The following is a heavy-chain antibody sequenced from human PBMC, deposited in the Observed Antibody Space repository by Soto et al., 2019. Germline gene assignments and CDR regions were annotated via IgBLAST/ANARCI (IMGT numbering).Heavy chain of an antibody. CDR2: IIPIFGTA. Sequence: GASLKVSCEASGGTFSSYAISWVRQAPGQGLEWMGGIIPIFGTANYAQKFQGRVTITADESTSTAYMELSSLRSEDTAVYYCARDRRQKWAFDIWGQGTMVTVSS. CDR3: ARDRRQKWAFDI. J-gene: IGHJ3*02. D-gene: IGHD1-26*01. CDR1: GGTFSSYA. V-gene: IGHV1-69*01.